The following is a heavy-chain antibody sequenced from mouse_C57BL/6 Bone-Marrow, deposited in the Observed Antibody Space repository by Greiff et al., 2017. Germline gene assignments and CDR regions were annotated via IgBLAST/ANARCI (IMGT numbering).Heavy chain of an antibody. CDR1: GYAFSSSW. J-gene: IGHJ1*03. V-gene: IGHV1-82*01. CDR3: ARVVATWDWYFDV. CDR2: IYPGDGDT. D-gene: IGHD1-1*01. Sequence: VQLQQSGPELVKPGASVKISCKASGYAFSSSWMNWVKQRPGKGLEWIGRIYPGDGDTNYNGKFKGKATLTADKSSSTAYMQLSSLTSEDSAVYCCARVVATWDWYFDVWGTGTTVTVSS.